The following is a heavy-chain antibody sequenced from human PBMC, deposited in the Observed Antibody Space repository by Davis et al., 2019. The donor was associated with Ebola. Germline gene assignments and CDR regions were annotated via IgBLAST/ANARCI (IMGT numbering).Heavy chain of an antibody. CDR3: ARRVTVVYYFDF. CDR2: INRRGGT. CDR1: SESSFNDLSSSDYY. Sequence: PSETLSLTCAVYSESSFNDLSSSDYYWRWIRQTPGKGLEWIGDINRRGGTNYSPSFKTRLTISVATSSNQFTLKLTSVTAADTAVYYCARRVTVVYYFDFWGQGTPVTVSS. D-gene: IGHD2-21*02. J-gene: IGHJ4*02. V-gene: IGHV4-34*01.